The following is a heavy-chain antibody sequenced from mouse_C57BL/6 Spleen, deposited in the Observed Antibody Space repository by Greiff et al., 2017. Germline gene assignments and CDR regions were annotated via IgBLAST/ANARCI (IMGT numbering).Heavy chain of an antibody. J-gene: IGHJ2*01. V-gene: IGHV5-4*01. Sequence: DVHLVESGGGLVKPGGSLKLSCAASGFTFSSYAMSWVRQTPEKRLEWVATISDGGSYTYYPDNVKGRFTISRDNAKNNLYLQMSHLKSEDTAMYYCARDPLTGTEGYYFDYWGQGTTRTVSS. CDR1: GFTFSSYA. CDR2: ISDGGSYT. CDR3: ARDPLTGTEGYYFDY. D-gene: IGHD4-1*01.